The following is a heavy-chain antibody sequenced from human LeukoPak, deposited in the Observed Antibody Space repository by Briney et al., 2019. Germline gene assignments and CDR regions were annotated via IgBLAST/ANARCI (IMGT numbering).Heavy chain of an antibody. J-gene: IGHJ4*02. V-gene: IGHV3-23*01. CDR2: ISGSGGST. D-gene: IGHD6-6*01. CDR3: AKDDAPGYSSSPEGFDY. Sequence: GGSLRLSCAASGFTFSSYAMSWVRQAPGKGLEWVSAISGSGGSTYYADSVKGRFTISRDNSKNTLYLQMNSLRAEDTAVYYCAKDDAPGYSSSPEGFDYWGQGTLVTVSS. CDR1: GFTFSSYA.